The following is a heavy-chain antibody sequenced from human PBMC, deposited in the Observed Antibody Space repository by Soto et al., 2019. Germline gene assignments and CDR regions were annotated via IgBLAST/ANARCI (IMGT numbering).Heavy chain of an antibody. V-gene: IGHV4-31*03. CDR1: SDSMNSGGYY. CDR2: IYSNGDT. D-gene: IGHD6-6*01. CDR3: ARRGGSSSSYYYYAMDV. Sequence: SETLSLTCSVSSDSMNSGGYYWSWIRQHPGKGLEWLGYIYSNGDTYYNPSLKGRVTISVDTSKNQFLLNLTSVTAADTAVYYCARRGGSSSSYYYYAMDVWGQGTTVTVSS. J-gene: IGHJ6*02.